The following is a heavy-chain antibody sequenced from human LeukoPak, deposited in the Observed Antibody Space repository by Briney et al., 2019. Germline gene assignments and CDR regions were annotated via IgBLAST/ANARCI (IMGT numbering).Heavy chain of an antibody. V-gene: IGHV1-2*02. Sequence: ASVKVSCKASGYTFTGYYMHWVRQAPGQGLEWMGWINPNSGGTNYAQKFQGRVTMTRDTSISTAYMELSRLRSDDTAVYYCARIKYSGSFYAYWGQGTLVTVSS. CDR2: INPNSGGT. D-gene: IGHD3-10*01. J-gene: IGHJ4*02. CDR1: GYTFTGYY. CDR3: ARIKYSGSFYAY.